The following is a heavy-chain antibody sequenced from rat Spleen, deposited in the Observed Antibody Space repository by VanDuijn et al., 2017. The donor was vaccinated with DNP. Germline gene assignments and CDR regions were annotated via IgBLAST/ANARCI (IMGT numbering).Heavy chain of an antibody. CDR3: ASHTYYGYNFFVY. CDR1: GFTFSNYD. CDR2: ISYDGSTT. V-gene: IGHV5-7*01. J-gene: IGHJ2*01. Sequence: EVQLVESGGGLVQPGRSMKLSCVASGFTFSNYDMAWVRQAPKKGLDWVATISYDGSTTYYRDSVKGRVTVSRDNVRSTLYLQMDSLRSEDTATYYCASHTYYGYNFFVYWGQGVMVTVSS. D-gene: IGHD1-9*01.